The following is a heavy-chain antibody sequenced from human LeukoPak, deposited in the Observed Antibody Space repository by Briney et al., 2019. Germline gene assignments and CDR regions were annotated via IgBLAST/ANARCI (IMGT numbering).Heavy chain of an antibody. CDR1: GFTFSSNS. CDR3: ARACSTSDIDY. V-gene: IGHV3-48*04. D-gene: IGHD2-2*01. Sequence: PGGSLRLSCAASGFTFSSNSMNWVRQAPGKGLEWVSYISSTGGTIYYADSMKGRFTISRDNAKNSLYLQMNSLRVEDTAVYYCARACSTSDIDYWGQGTLVTVSS. J-gene: IGHJ4*02. CDR2: ISSTGGTI.